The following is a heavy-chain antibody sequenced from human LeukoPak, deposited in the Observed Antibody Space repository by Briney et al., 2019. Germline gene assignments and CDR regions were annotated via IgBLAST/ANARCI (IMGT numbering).Heavy chain of an antibody. Sequence: PGRSLRLSCAASGFTFSSYGMHWVRQAPGKGLEGVADMWCDGSNKYYGDSVKGRFTISRDNSKNTLYLQMNSLRAEDTAVYSCARESYGTKGPHYYYYYGMDVWGQGTTVTVSS. CDR1: GFTFSSYG. CDR2: MWCDGSNK. J-gene: IGHJ6*02. D-gene: IGHD5-18*01. V-gene: IGHV3-33*01. CDR3: ARESYGTKGPHYYYYYGMDV.